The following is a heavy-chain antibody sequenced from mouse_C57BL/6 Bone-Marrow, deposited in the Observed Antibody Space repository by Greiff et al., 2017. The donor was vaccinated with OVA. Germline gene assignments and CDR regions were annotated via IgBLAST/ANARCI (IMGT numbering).Heavy chain of an antibody. CDR1: GFSLTSYG. D-gene: IGHD2-1*01. V-gene: IGHV2-5*01. CDR2: IWRGGST. CDR3: AKGGNCYWYFDV. J-gene: IGHJ1*03. Sequence: VQLQESGPGLVQPSQSLSITCTVSGFSLTSYGVHWVRQSPGKGLEWLGVIWRGGSTDYNAAFMSRLSITKDNSKSQVFFKMNSLQADDTAIYYGAKGGNCYWYFDVWGTGTTVTVSS.